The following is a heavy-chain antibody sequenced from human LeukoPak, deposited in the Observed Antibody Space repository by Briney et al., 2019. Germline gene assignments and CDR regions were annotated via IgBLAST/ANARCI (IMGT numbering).Heavy chain of an antibody. CDR3: AKVLQLYGDFDY. CDR1: GFTFKNYA. D-gene: IGHD4-17*01. J-gene: IGHJ4*02. Sequence: GGSLRLSCAASGFTFKNYAMSWVRQAPGKGLEWISAISSNAVSTYYADSVKGRFTISRDNSKNTLYLQMNRLRAEDTAVYYCAKVLQLYGDFDYWGQGTLVTVSS. CDR2: ISSNAVST. V-gene: IGHV3-23*01.